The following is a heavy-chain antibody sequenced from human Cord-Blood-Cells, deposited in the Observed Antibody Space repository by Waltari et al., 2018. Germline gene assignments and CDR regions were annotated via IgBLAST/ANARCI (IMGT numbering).Heavy chain of an antibody. J-gene: IGHJ4*02. Sequence: QVQLVESGGGVVQPGGSLRLSCAAAGFPSRSYALPWVRQAPGKGLEWVAVISYDGSNKYYADSVKGRFTISRDNSKNTLYLQMNSLRAEDTAVYYCAREVTYYFDYWGQGTLVTVSS. V-gene: IGHV3-30*04. D-gene: IGHD3-16*01. CDR1: GFPSRSYA. CDR2: ISYDGSNK. CDR3: AREVTYYFDY.